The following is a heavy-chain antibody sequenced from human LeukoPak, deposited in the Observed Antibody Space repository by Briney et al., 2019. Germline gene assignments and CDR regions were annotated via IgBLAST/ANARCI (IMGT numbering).Heavy chain of an antibody. Sequence: GGSLRLSCAASGFTFSSYWMRWVRQAPGKGLEWVANIKQDGSEKYYVDSVKGRFTISRDNAKNSLYLQMNSLRAEDTAVYYCAREAGYSSGWYGNWFDPWGQGTLVTVSS. J-gene: IGHJ5*02. CDR2: IKQDGSEK. V-gene: IGHV3-7*01. CDR1: GFTFSSYW. CDR3: AREAGYSSGWYGNWFDP. D-gene: IGHD6-19*01.